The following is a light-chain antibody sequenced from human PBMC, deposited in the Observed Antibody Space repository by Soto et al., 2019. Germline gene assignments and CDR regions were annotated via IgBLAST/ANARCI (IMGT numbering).Light chain of an antibody. CDR1: QSVSTH. V-gene: IGKV3-15*01. CDR3: QPHHDWPIT. Sequence: EIVLTQSPGTLPLSPGEGAPLSCRASQSVSTHLAWYQQIPGQAPRLLIYGTSTRAAGIPARFSGRGSGTEFTFTISSLQSEDFAVYHCQPHHDWPITFGQRTRREI. J-gene: IGKJ5*01. CDR2: GTS.